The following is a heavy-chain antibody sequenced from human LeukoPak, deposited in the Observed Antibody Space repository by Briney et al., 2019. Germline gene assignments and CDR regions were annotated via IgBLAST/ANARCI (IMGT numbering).Heavy chain of an antibody. CDR2: IKQDGSEK. D-gene: IGHD3-22*01. V-gene: IGHV3-7*01. CDR1: GFTFSSYW. Sequence: PGGSLRLSCAASGFTFSSYWMSWVRQAPGKGLEWVANIKQDGSEKYYVDSVKGRFTISRDNAKNSLYLQMNSLRAEDTAVYYCAREVTYYYDSSGYYDYWGQGTLVTVSS. CDR3: AREVTYYYDSSGYYDY. J-gene: IGHJ4*02.